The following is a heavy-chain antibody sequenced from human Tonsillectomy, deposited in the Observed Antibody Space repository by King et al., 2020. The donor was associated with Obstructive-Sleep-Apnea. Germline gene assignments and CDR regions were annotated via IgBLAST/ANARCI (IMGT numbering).Heavy chain of an antibody. J-gene: IGHJ4*02. D-gene: IGHD5-12*01. V-gene: IGHV4-34*01. CDR3: ARGGYSGYDWNDY. CDR1: GVSFSGYY. CDR2: INHSGST. Sequence: VQLPQWGAGLLKPSETLSLTCAVYGVSFSGYYWSWIRQPPGKGLEWIGEINHSGSTKDNPSLRSRVTISIDTSKNQFSLKLSSLTAADTAVYFCARGGYSGYDWNDYWGQGTLVTVSS.